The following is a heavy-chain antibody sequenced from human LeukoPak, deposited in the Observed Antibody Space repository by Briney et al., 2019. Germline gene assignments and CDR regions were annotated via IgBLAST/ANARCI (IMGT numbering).Heavy chain of an antibody. Sequence: GGSLRLSCAASGFTFSSYEMNWVRQAPGKGLEWASYISSSGSTIYYADSVKGRFTISRDNAKNSLYLQMNSLRAEDTAVYYCARDVGPRTENWFDPWGQGTLVTVSS. J-gene: IGHJ5*02. D-gene: IGHD1-26*01. V-gene: IGHV3-48*03. CDR1: GFTFSSYE. CDR2: ISSSGSTI. CDR3: ARDVGPRTENWFDP.